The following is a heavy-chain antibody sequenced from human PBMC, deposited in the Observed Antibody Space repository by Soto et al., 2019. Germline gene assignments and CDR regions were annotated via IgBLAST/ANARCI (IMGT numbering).Heavy chain of an antibody. J-gene: IGHJ4*02. Sequence: QVQLLESGGGVVQPGRSLRLSCAASGFTFTNYGMHWVRQAPGKGLEWVAVIWYDGSNKYYADSVKGRFTISKDNSKTTLYLQMNNLRAEDTAMYDCTSVPYGGSRYYFDSWGQGTLVTVSS. CDR3: TSVPYGGSRYYFDS. D-gene: IGHD1-26*01. V-gene: IGHV3-33*01. CDR1: GFTFTNYG. CDR2: IWYDGSNK.